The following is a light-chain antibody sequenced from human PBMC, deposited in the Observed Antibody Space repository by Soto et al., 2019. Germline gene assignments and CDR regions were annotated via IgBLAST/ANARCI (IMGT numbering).Light chain of an antibody. CDR2: GAS. J-gene: IGKJ4*01. CDR1: QSVSSSY. Sequence: EIVLTQSPGTLSLSPGERATLSCRASQSVSSSYLAWHQQKPGQAPRLLIYGASSRATGIPDRFSGSGSGTDFTLTISRLEPEDFAVYYCQQYGSSPRFGGGTKVEIK. CDR3: QQYGSSPR. V-gene: IGKV3-20*01.